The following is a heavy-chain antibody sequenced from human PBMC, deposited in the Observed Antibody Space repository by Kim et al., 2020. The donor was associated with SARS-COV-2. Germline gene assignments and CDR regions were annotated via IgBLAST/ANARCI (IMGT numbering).Heavy chain of an antibody. Sequence: GDCVKGPFTISRDNAKNTLCLHMNSLRAGDTAMYYCARVLSYYDSSGYIYWGQGTLVTVSS. J-gene: IGHJ4*02. V-gene: IGHV3-74*01. D-gene: IGHD3-22*01. CDR3: ARVLSYYDSSGYIY.